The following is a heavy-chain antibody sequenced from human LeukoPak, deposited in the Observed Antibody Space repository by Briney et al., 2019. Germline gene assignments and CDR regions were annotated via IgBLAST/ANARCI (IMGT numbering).Heavy chain of an antibody. CDR3: ASCSGGSCYALQFDY. CDR1: GFTFSSYW. Sequence: GGSLRLSCAASGFTFSSYWMSWVRQAPGKGLEWVANIKQDGSEKYYVDSVKGRFTISRDNAKNSLYLQMNSLRAEDTAVYYCASCSGGSCYALQFDYWGQGTLVTVSS. V-gene: IGHV3-7*01. CDR2: IKQDGSEK. J-gene: IGHJ4*02. D-gene: IGHD2-15*01.